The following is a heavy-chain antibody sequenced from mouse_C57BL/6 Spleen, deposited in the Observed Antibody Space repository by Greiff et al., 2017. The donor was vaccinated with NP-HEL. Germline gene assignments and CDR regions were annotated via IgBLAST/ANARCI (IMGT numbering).Heavy chain of an antibody. CDR2: ISDGGSYT. CDR1: GFTFSSYA. D-gene: IGHD1-1*01. J-gene: IGHJ1*03. CDR3: ARDSHYYGSSYWYFDV. Sequence: EVKLEESGGGLVKPGGSLKLSCAASGFTFSSYAMSWVRQTPEKRLEWVATISDGGSYTYYPDNVKGRFTISRDNAKNNLYLQMSHLKSEDTAMYYCARDSHYYGSSYWYFDVWGTGTTVTVSS. V-gene: IGHV5-4*01.